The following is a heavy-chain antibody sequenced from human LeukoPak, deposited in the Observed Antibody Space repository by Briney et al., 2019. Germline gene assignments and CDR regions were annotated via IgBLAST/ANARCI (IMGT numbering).Heavy chain of an antibody. CDR2: IHHSGST. D-gene: IGHD2-8*01. Sequence: PSETLSLTCAVSGDSISSSNWWSWVRQSPGKGLEWIAEIHHSGSTNCNPSLKSRVTISVDKSKNQFSLQLTSVTAADTAVYYCARARVGCTNYAFDIWGQGTMVTVSS. V-gene: IGHV4-4*02. CDR3: ARARVGCTNYAFDI. CDR1: GDSISSSNW. J-gene: IGHJ3*02.